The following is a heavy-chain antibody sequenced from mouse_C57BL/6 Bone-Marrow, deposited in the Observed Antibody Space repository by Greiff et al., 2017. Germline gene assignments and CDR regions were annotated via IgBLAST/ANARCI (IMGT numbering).Heavy chain of an antibody. J-gene: IGHJ4*01. Sequence: QVQLQQPGAELVKPGASVKMSCKASGYTFTSYWITWVKQRPGQGLEWIGDIYPGSGSTNYNEKFKGKATLTVATSSSTAYMQLSSLTSEDSAVYYCAREDWRFYYAMDYWGQGTSVTVSS. CDR3: AREDWRFYYAMDY. CDR1: GYTFTSYW. V-gene: IGHV1-55*01. CDR2: IYPGSGST. D-gene: IGHD4-1*01.